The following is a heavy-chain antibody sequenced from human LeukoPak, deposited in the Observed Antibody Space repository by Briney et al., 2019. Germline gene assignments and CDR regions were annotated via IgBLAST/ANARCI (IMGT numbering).Heavy chain of an antibody. CDR3: ARRGDILTDYAFDY. CDR2: IYYSGTT. V-gene: IGHV4-39*01. CDR1: GGSISSDRHN. J-gene: IGHJ4*02. D-gene: IGHD3-9*01. Sequence: SETLSLTCSVSGGSISSDRHNWAWLRQPPGKGLEWIGNIYYSGTTSHNPSLKSRITISVDTSKNQFSLRLTSVTAADTAVYYCARRGDILTDYAFDYWGQGTLVTVSS.